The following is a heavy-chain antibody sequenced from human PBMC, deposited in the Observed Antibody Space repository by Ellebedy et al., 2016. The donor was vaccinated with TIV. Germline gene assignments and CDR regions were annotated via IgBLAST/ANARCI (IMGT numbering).Heavy chain of an antibody. CDR1: GFTFTNAW. Sequence: GESLKISXAASGFTFTNAWVHWVRQAPGKGLVWVGRVKSKTDGGTTDYVASVRGRFTISRDDSKNTLDLQMNSLKTEDTAVYYCATGEDLDAFDIWGQGTMVTVSS. CDR2: VKSKTDGGTT. CDR3: ATGEDLDAFDI. D-gene: IGHD2-15*01. V-gene: IGHV3-15*01. J-gene: IGHJ3*02.